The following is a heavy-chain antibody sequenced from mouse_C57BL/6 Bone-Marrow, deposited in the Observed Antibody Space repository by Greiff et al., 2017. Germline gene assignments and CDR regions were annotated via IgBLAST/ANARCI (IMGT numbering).Heavy chain of an antibody. V-gene: IGHV2-2*01. CDR2: IWSGGST. J-gene: IGHJ4*01. D-gene: IGHD2-3*01. CDR1: GFSLTSYG. CDR3: ACPMIVTTYYYAMDY. Sequence: QVQLQQSGPGLVQPSQSLSITCTVSGFSLTSYGVHWVRQSPGKGLEWLGVIWSGGSTDYNAAFISRLSISKDNSKSQVFFKMTSLQADDTAIYYCACPMIVTTYYYAMDYWGQGTSVTVSS.